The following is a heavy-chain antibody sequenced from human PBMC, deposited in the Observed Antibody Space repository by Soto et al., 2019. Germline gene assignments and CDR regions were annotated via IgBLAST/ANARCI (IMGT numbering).Heavy chain of an antibody. CDR1: GFTFSGSA. D-gene: IGHD2-2*01. CDR3: TSYISYQQLGPLLLDYYYGMDV. Sequence: GGSLRLSCAASGFTFSGSAMHWVRQASGKGLEWVGCIRSKANSYATAYAASVKGRFTISRDDSKNTAYLQMNSLKTEDTAVYYCTSYISYQQLGPLLLDYYYGMDVWGQGTTVTVYS. CDR2: IRSKANSYAT. V-gene: IGHV3-73*01. J-gene: IGHJ6*02.